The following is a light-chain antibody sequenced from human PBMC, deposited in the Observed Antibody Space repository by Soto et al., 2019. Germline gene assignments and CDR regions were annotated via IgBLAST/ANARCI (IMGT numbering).Light chain of an antibody. V-gene: IGKV3-15*01. CDR1: QSVSSS. Sequence: EIVMTQSQATLSVSPGERATLSCRASQSVSSSLAWYQQKPGQAPRLLVYGASTRATGIPARFSGSGSGTEFPLTISSLQSEDFAVYYCQQYNNWWTFGQGTKVEVK. J-gene: IGKJ1*01. CDR3: QQYNNWWT. CDR2: GAS.